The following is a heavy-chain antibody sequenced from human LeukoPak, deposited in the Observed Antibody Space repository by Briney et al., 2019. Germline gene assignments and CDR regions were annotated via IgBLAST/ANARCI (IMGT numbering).Heavy chain of an antibody. J-gene: IGHJ6*02. Sequence: GGSLRLSCAASGFTFSSYAMHWVRQAPGKGLEWVAVISYDGSNKYYADSVKGRFTISRDNSKNTLYLQMNSLRTEDTAVYYCAKGKLSSGYNGMDVWGQGTTVTVSS. V-gene: IGHV3-30-3*01. CDR1: GFTFSSYA. D-gene: IGHD3-22*01. CDR2: ISYDGSNK. CDR3: AKGKLSSGYNGMDV.